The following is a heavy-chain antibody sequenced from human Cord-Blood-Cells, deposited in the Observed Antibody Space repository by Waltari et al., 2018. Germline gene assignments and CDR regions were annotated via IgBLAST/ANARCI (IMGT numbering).Heavy chain of an antibody. J-gene: IGHJ6*03. Sequence: EVQLLESGGGLVQPGWSLRLSCAASGFTFSSYAMSWVRPAPGKGLEWVSAISSSGGSTYYADAVEGRFTISRDNSKNTMYLQMNSLRAEDTAVYYCAKQAHFRSGYYTGLGYYYYYMDVWGKGTTVTVSS. V-gene: IGHV3-23*01. CDR1: GFTFSSYA. D-gene: IGHD3-3*02. CDR3: AKQAHFRSGYYTGLGYYYYYMDV. CDR2: ISSSGGST.